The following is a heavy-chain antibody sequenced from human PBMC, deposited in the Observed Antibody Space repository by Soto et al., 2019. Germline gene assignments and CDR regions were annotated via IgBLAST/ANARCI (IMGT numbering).Heavy chain of an antibody. CDR2: IYYRGGT. J-gene: IGHJ4*02. D-gene: IGHD1-1*01. Sequence: PSETLSLTCTVSGGSVSSGAYYWSWIRQHPWKGLEWIGYIYYRGGTYYNPSLRGRITISSDTSKNQFSLKLSSVTAADTAVYYCARAPDGTVAFDVWGQGTLVNVSS. CDR3: ARAPDGTVAFDV. V-gene: IGHV4-31*03. CDR1: GGSVSSGAYY.